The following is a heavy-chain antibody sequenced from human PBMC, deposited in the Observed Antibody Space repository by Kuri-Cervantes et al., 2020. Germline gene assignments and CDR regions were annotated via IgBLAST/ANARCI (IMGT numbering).Heavy chain of an antibody. CDR2: FDSEDGET. V-gene: IGHV1-24*01. Sequence: ASVKVSCKVSGYTLTELSMHWVRQAPGKGLEWMGGFDSEDGETIYAQKFQGRVTMTRNTSISTAYMELSSLRSEDTAVYYCARGQARIWYGMDVWGQGTTVTVSS. CDR3: ARGQARIWYGMDV. D-gene: IGHD3-16*01. J-gene: IGHJ6*02. CDR1: GYTLTELS.